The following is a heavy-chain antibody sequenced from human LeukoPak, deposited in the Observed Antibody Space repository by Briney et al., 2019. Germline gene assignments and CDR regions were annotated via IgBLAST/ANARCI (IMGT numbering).Heavy chain of an antibody. D-gene: IGHD3-16*01. Sequence: GGSLRLSCAASGFMFRDNYMSWIRQAPGKGLEWVSSISSSGSIIYYVDSVKGRFTISRDNANNSLYLQMNSLRAEDTAVYYCARGSYAIINWFDPWGQGALVTVSS. V-gene: IGHV3-11*01. CDR1: GFMFRDNY. CDR2: ISSSGSII. J-gene: IGHJ5*02. CDR3: ARGSYAIINWFDP.